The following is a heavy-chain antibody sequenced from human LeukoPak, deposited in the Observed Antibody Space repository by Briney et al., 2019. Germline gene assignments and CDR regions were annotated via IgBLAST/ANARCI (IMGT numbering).Heavy chain of an antibody. D-gene: IGHD3-22*01. CDR3: ARDKGGYHDY. CDR2: IYHSGST. Sequence: SETLSLTCAVSGGSISSGGYSWGWIRQPPGKGLEWIGYIYHSGSTYYDPSLKSRVTKSVDRSKNQFSLKLSSVTAADTAVYYCARDKGGYHDYWGQGTLVTVSS. V-gene: IGHV4-30-2*01. J-gene: IGHJ4*02. CDR1: GGSISSGGYS.